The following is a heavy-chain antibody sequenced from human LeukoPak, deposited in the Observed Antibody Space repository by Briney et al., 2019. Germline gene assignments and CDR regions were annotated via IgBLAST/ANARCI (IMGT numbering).Heavy chain of an antibody. CDR2: INTDGGST. D-gene: IGHD2-2*01. J-gene: IGHJ3*02. Sequence: ASVKVSCKASGYTFTSYGISWVRQAPGQGLEWMGIINTDGGSTDFTHNFQGRLTMTRDTSTTTVYMELSSLRSDDTAVYYCARGFNADPHVFDIWGQGTMVTVSS. V-gene: IGHV1-46*01. CDR1: GYTFTSYG. CDR3: ARGFNADPHVFDI.